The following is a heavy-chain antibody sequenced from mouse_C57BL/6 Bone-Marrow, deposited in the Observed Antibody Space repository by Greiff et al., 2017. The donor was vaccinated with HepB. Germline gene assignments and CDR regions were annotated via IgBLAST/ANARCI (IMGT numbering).Heavy chain of an antibody. CDR2: IDPSDSET. J-gene: IGHJ2*01. V-gene: IGHV1-52*01. Sequence: QVHVKQPGAELVRPGSSVKLSCKASGYTFTSYWMHWVKQRPIQGLEWIGNIDPSDSETHYNQKFKDKATLTVDKSSSTAYIQLSSLTSEDSAVYYCARFYYGNSSFDYWGQGTTLTVSS. D-gene: IGHD2-1*01. CDR1: GYTFTSYW. CDR3: ARFYYGNSSFDY.